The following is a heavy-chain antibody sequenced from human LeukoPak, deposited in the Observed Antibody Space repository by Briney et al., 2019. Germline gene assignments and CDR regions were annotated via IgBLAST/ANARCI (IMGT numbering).Heavy chain of an antibody. V-gene: IGHV3-74*01. CDR2: INSDGSTI. D-gene: IGHD3-22*01. CDR1: GFTFSRYW. Sequence: PGGSLRLSCAASGFTFSRYWMHWVRQAPGKGLVWVSRINSDGSTISYADSVKGRFTISRDNAKNTLYLQMNSLRAEDTAVYYCARPDSSAYYYFDYWGQGTLVTVSS. J-gene: IGHJ4*02. CDR3: ARPDSSAYYYFDY.